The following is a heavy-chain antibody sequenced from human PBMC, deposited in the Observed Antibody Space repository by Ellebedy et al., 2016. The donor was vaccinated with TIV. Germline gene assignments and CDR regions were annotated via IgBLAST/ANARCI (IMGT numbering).Heavy chain of an antibody. Sequence: SETLSLTXTVSGGSISSSSYYWGWIRQPPGKGLEWIGSAHYSGSTYYNPSLKSRVTISLDTSKNHFSLKLSSVTAADTAVYYCARRYGITGSTDWFDPWGQGTLVTVSS. V-gene: IGHV4-39*07. CDR2: AHYSGST. J-gene: IGHJ5*02. CDR1: GGSISSSSYY. D-gene: IGHD1-20*01. CDR3: ARRYGITGSTDWFDP.